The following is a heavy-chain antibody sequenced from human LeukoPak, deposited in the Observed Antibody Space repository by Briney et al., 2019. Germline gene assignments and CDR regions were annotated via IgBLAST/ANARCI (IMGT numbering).Heavy chain of an antibody. J-gene: IGHJ4*02. CDR2: IYYTGST. CDR3: ARSYGDVDY. Sequence: PSETLSLTCTVSGGSIRSSSYYWGWIRQPPGKGLEWIGSIYYTGSTYYNPSLKSRLTISIDTSKNQFSLKLSSVTAADTAVYYCARSYGDVDYWGQGTLVTVFS. D-gene: IGHD4-17*01. CDR1: GGSIRSSSYY. V-gene: IGHV4-39*07.